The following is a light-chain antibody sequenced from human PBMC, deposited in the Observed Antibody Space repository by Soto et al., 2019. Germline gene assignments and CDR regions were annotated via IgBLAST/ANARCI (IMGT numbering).Light chain of an antibody. CDR2: GAS. V-gene: IGKV3-15*01. CDR1: QSISSE. Sequence: EIVMTQSPATLSVSPGESATLSCRASQSISSELAWYQQKPGQPHRLLIYGASTRATGVPARFTGSGSGSDFTITISGLQSEDFAVYYCQQCHNWPLTFGQGTMLEI. J-gene: IGKJ2*01. CDR3: QQCHNWPLT.